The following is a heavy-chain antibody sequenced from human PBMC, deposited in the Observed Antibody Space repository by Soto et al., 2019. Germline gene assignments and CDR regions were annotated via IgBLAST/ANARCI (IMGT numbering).Heavy chain of an antibody. CDR3: AKTAGYDYVWGSSGLDP. D-gene: IGHD3-16*01. CDR2: INHSGST. V-gene: IGHV4-34*01. Sequence: SETLCLTCAVYGGSFSGYYWTWIRQPPGTGLEWIGEINHSGSTNYNPSLKSRVTISVDTSKNQFSLKLTSVTAADTAIYYCAKTAGYDYVWGSSGLDPWGQGTLVTAPQ. CDR1: GGSFSGYY. J-gene: IGHJ5*02.